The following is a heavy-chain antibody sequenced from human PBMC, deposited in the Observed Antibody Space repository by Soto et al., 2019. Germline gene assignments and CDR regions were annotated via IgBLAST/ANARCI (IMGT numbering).Heavy chain of an antibody. CDR3: ARAGGYDYYYYYGMDV. D-gene: IGHD5-12*01. CDR2: IIPIFGTA. Sequence: SVEVSCKASGGTFSSYSISWVRQAPGQGLEWMGGIIPIFGTANYAQKFQGRVTITADESTSTAYMELSSLRSEDTAVYYCARAGGYDYYYYYGMDVWGQGTTVTVSS. CDR1: GGTFSSYS. V-gene: IGHV1-69*13. J-gene: IGHJ6*02.